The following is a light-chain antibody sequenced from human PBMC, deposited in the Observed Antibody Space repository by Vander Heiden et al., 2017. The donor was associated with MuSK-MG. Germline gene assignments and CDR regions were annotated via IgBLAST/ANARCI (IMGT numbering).Light chain of an antibody. J-gene: IGKJ3*01. Sequence: EIVLTQSPGTLSLSPGERATLSCRASQSVSSSYLAWYQQKPGQAPRLLIYGASSRANGIPDRFSGSGSGTDFTLTSSRREPEDFAVYYWQQDGSSQTFGHGTKVDIK. V-gene: IGKV3-20*01. CDR1: QSVSSSY. CDR2: GAS. CDR3: QQDGSSQT.